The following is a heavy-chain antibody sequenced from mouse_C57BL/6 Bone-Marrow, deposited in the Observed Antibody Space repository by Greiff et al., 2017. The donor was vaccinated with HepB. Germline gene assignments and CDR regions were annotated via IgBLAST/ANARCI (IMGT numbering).Heavy chain of an antibody. CDR3: ARRSSYWYFDV. V-gene: IGHV5-15*04. CDR1: GFTFSDYG. Sequence: EVKLVESGGGLVQPGGSLKLSCAASGFTFSDYGMAWVRQAPRKGPEWVAFISNLAYSIYYADTVTGRFTISRENAKNTLYLEMSSLRSEDTAMYYCARRSSYWYFDVWGTGTTVTVSS. CDR2: ISNLAYSI. J-gene: IGHJ1*03. D-gene: IGHD1-1*01.